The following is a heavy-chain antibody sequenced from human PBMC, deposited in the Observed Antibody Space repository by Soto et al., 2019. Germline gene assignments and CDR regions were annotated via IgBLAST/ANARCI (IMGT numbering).Heavy chain of an antibody. D-gene: IGHD3-10*01. Sequence: PSETLSLTCAVYGGSFSGYYWSWIRQPPGKGLEWIGEINHSGSTNYNPSLKSRVTISVDTSKNQFSLKLSSVTAADTAVYYCARGPWSYGSGSYYPRWFDPWGEGSLATVSS. CDR1: GGSFSGYY. V-gene: IGHV4-34*01. CDR2: INHSGST. CDR3: ARGPWSYGSGSYYPRWFDP. J-gene: IGHJ5*02.